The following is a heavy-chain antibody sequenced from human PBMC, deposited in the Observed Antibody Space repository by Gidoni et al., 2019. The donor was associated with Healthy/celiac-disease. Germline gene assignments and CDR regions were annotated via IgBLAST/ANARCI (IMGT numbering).Heavy chain of an antibody. CDR1: GFTFRDYY. CDR2: NSSSGRTI. V-gene: IGHV3-11*01. CDR3: ARGVGYYYDSSGYYYNDYYYYGMDV. Sequence: QVQLVESGGGLVKPGGSLRLSCAASGFTFRDYYMRWLSQAPGKGLEWVSYNSSSGRTIYYADSVKGRFTIARDNAKNALYLQMNSLRAEDTAVYYCARGVGYYYDSSGYYYNDYYYYGMDVWGQGTTVTVSS. D-gene: IGHD3-22*01. J-gene: IGHJ6*02.